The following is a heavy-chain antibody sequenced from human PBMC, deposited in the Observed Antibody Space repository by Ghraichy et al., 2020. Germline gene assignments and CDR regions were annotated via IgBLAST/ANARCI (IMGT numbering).Heavy chain of an antibody. CDR3: ARGEYYYGSGSYYPMDV. CDR1: GGSISSGGYS. CDR2: IYHSGST. D-gene: IGHD3-10*01. Sequence: SETLSLTCAVSGGSISSGGYSWSWIRQPPGKGLEWIGYIYHSGSTYYNPSLKSRVTISVDRSKNQFSLKLSSVTAADTAVYYCARGEYYYGSGSYYPMDVWGKGTTVTVSS. J-gene: IGHJ6*03. V-gene: IGHV4-30-2*01.